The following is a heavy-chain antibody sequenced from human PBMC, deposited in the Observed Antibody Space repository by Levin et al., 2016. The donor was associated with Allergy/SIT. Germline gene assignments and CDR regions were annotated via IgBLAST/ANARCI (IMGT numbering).Heavy chain of an antibody. D-gene: IGHD3-16*01. CDR3: ARMRGYYFDY. J-gene: IGHJ4*02. CDR2: INAGNGNT. Sequence: ASVKVSCKTSGYTFSIYVIHWVRQAPGQRLEWMGWINAGNGNTKYSQKFQGRVTITRDRTASTAYMELSSLRSEDTAIYYCARMRGYYFDYWGQGTLVTVSS. V-gene: IGHV1-3*01. CDR1: GYTFSIYV.